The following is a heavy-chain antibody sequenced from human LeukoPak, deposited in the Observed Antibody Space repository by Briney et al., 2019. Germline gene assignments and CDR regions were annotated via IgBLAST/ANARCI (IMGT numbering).Heavy chain of an antibody. CDR3: ARRPAIYTAMVSYYFDY. CDR1: GGSISTSSYY. Sequence: SETPSPTCTVSGGSISTSSYYWGWIRQPPRKGLEWVGVIYYSGSAYQNPSLKSRVTISVDTSKNQFSLKLSSVTAADTAVYYCARRPAIYTAMVSYYFDYWGLGTLVTVSS. V-gene: IGHV4-39*01. J-gene: IGHJ4*02. D-gene: IGHD5-18*01. CDR2: IYYSGSA.